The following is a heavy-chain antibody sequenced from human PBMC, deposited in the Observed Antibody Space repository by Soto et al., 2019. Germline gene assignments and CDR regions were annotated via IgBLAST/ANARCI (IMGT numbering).Heavy chain of an antibody. CDR1: GYTFTGYY. CDR3: ARGDDTVTSVYLDY. V-gene: IGHV1-2*04. CDR2: INPNSGGT. J-gene: IGHJ4*02. Sequence: ASVKVSCKASGYTFTGYYMHWVRQAPGQGLEWMGWINPNSGGTNYAQKFQGWVTMTRDTSISTAYMELSRLRSDDTAVYYCARGDDTVTSVYLDYWGQGALVTVSS. D-gene: IGHD4-4*01.